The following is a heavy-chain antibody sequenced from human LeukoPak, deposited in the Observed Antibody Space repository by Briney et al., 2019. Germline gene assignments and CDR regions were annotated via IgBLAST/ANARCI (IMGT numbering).Heavy chain of an antibody. V-gene: IGHV4-59*01. Sequence: SETLSLTCTVSGGSITSYYWGWIRQPPGRGLEWIGYIYYSGSTSYNPSLKSRVTISVDMSKNQFSLNLSSVTAADTAVYYCARDSTYYYDSSGFYYNYHRVDVWGQGTTVTVSS. J-gene: IGHJ6*02. D-gene: IGHD3-22*01. CDR1: GGSITSYY. CDR2: IYYSGST. CDR3: ARDSTYYYDSSGFYYNYHRVDV.